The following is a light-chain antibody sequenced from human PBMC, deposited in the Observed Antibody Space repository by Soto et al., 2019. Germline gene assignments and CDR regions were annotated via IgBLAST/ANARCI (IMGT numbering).Light chain of an antibody. CDR3: EAWDDSLSGPV. V-gene: IGLV1-47*02. J-gene: IGLJ2*01. Sequence: QSVLTQPPSASGTPGQRVTISCSGSRSNIGSDYVFWYQQLPGTAPKLLFYNDDQRPSGVPDRFSGSKSGTSASLAISGLRSEDEADYYCEAWDDSLSGPVFGGGTKLTVL. CDR2: NDD. CDR1: RSNIGSDY.